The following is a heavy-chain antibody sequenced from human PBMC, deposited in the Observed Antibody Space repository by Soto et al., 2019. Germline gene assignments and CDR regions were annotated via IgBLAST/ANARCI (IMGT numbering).Heavy chain of an antibody. V-gene: IGHV3-23*01. J-gene: IGHJ4*02. CDR3: AKAISTSRTLLDY. CDR1: GFTFSSHA. Sequence: EVQLLESGGGLVQPGGSLRLSCAASGFTFSSHAMSWVQQAPGKGLEWVSGTSANGGSTYYTDPVKGRFTISRDNAKNTLYLQMNSLRAEDTAVYYCAKAISTSRTLLDYWGQGTLVTVSS. CDR2: TSANGGST. D-gene: IGHD3-9*01.